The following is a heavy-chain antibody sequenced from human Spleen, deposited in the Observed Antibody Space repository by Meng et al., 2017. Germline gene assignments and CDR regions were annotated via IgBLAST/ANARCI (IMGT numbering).Heavy chain of an antibody. V-gene: IGHV3-23*01. CDR2: ISDSGDRT. D-gene: IGHD4-17*01. CDR1: GFTFSNYA. Sequence: GESLKISCAASGFTFSNYAMNWVRPAPGKGLEWVSGISDSGDRTYYADSVKGRFTISRDNSKNTLYLQMNSLRAEDTAVYYCAKRYVYGDYYFDYWGQGTLVTVSS. J-gene: IGHJ4*02. CDR3: AKRYVYGDYYFDY.